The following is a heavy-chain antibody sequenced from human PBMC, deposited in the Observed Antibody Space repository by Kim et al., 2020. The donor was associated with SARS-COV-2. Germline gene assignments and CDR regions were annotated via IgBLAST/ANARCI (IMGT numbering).Heavy chain of an antibody. CDR3: VKDLSIWYYDFWSGYYTDYYYYYYGMDV. CDR1: GFTFSSYA. Sequence: GGSLRLSCSASGFTFSSYAMHWVRQAPGKGLEYVSAISSNGGSTYYADSVKGRFTISRDNSKNTLYLQMSSLRAEDTAVYYCVKDLSIWYYDFWSGYYTDYYYYYYGMDVWGQGTTVTVSS. J-gene: IGHJ6*02. V-gene: IGHV3-64D*09. D-gene: IGHD3-3*01. CDR2: ISSNGGST.